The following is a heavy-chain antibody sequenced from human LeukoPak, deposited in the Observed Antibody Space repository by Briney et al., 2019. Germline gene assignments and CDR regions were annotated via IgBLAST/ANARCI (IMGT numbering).Heavy chain of an antibody. CDR3: ATLIEGGSGMDV. CDR1: GYTLTELS. D-gene: IGHD3-16*01. Sequence: ASVKVSCKASGYTLTELSMHWVRQAPGKGLEWMGGFDPEDGETIYAQKFQGRVTMTEDTSTDTAYMELGSLRSEDTAAYYCATLIEGGSGMDVWGQGTTVTVSS. V-gene: IGHV1-24*01. J-gene: IGHJ6*02. CDR2: FDPEDGET.